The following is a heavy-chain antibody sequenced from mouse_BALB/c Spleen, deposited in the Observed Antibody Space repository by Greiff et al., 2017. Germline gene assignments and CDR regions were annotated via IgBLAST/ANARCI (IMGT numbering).Heavy chain of an antibody. D-gene: IGHD1-2*01. Sequence: EVKLQQSGAELVKPGASVKLSCTASGFNIKDTYMHWVKQRPEQGLEWIGRIDPANGNTKYDPKFQGKATITADTSSNTAYLQLSSLTSEDTAVYYCARANYYGRGDYFDYWGQGTTLTVSS. CDR3: ARANYYGRGDYFDY. CDR1: GFNIKDTY. CDR2: IDPANGNT. V-gene: IGHV14-3*02. J-gene: IGHJ2*01.